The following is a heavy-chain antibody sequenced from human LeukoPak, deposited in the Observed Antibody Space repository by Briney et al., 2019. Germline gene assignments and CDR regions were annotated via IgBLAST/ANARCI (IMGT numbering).Heavy chain of an antibody. Sequence: GASVKVSCKASGYTFTGYYMHWVRQAPGQGLEWMGWINPNSGGTNYAQKFQGRVTMTRDTSISTAYMELSRLRSDDTAVYYCARDREWVLRGYFDYWGQGTLVTVSS. D-gene: IGHD1-26*01. CDR3: ARDREWVLRGYFDY. CDR2: INPNSGGT. CDR1: GYTFTGYY. J-gene: IGHJ4*02. V-gene: IGHV1-2*02.